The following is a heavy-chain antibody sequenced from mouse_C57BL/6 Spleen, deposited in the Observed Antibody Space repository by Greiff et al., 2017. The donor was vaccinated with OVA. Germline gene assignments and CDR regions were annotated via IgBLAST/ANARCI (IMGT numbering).Heavy chain of an antibody. CDR2: IWRGGST. Sequence: QVQLKESGPGLVQPSQSLSITCTVSGFSLTSYGVHWVRQSPGKGLEWLGVIWRGGSTDYNAAFMSRLSITKDNSKSQVFFKMNSLQADDTAIYYCAKTPQLGRNWYFDVWGTGTTVTVSS. D-gene: IGHD4-1*02. CDR1: GFSLTSYG. CDR3: AKTPQLGRNWYFDV. J-gene: IGHJ1*03. V-gene: IGHV2-5*01.